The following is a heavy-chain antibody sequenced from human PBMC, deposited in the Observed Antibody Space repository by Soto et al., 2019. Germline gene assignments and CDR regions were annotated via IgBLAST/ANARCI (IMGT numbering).Heavy chain of an antibody. CDR2: IYYGGST. CDR3: ARGGYYYDNSGQKAYDD. V-gene: IGHV4-31*11. Sequence: PXESLSLPCAVYGGSLSGYYWSWIRQHPGKGLEWIGYIYYGGSTYYNPSLKSRATISGDTSKNQFSLKLSSVTAADTAVYYCARGGYYYDNSGQKAYDDWGQGILVTVSS. CDR1: GGSLSGYY. J-gene: IGHJ4*01. D-gene: IGHD3-22*01.